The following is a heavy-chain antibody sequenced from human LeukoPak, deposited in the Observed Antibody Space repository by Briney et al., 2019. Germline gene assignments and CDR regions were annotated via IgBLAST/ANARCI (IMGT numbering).Heavy chain of an antibody. CDR3: AREPLDSSGYSPFDI. V-gene: IGHV4-39*07. J-gene: IGHJ3*02. CDR2: IYYSGST. D-gene: IGHD3-22*01. CDR1: GGSITSSTYY. Sequence: SETLSLTCTVSGGSITSSTYYWGWIRQPPGKGLEWIGSIYYSGSTYYNPSLKSRVTISIDTSKNQFSLKLSSVTAADTAVYYCAREPLDSSGYSPFDIWGQGTMVTVSS.